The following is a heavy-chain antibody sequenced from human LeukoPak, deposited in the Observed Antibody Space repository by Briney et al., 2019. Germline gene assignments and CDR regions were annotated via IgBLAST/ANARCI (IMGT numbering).Heavy chain of an antibody. D-gene: IGHD1-26*01. V-gene: IGHV4-4*07. CDR3: ARDDRVSGTFLRWFDP. Sequence: SETLSLTCTVSGGSITDYYWSWIRQPAGKRLEWIGHIYKSGSTDYNPSLKSRVTMSIDTSKSQCSLNLSSVTAADTAVYYCARDDRVSGTFLRWFDPWGQGTLVTVSS. CDR2: IYKSGST. J-gene: IGHJ5*02. CDR1: GGSITDYY.